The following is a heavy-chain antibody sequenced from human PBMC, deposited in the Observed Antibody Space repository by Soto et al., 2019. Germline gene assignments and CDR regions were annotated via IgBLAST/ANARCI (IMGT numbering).Heavy chain of an antibody. CDR3: ARDRIMITFGGVTYYSGMDV. J-gene: IGHJ6*02. CDR1: GGSISSGGYS. Sequence: QLQLQESGSGLVKPSQTLSLPCAVSGGSISSGGYSWSCIRQPPGKGLEWIGNILHSVKTNYNPSLESRITMSVDRSKNRFSLNLSSVTAADTAVYYCARDRIMITFGGVTYYSGMDVWGQGTEVSVYS. D-gene: IGHD3-16*01. V-gene: IGHV4-30-2*01. CDR2: ILHSVKT.